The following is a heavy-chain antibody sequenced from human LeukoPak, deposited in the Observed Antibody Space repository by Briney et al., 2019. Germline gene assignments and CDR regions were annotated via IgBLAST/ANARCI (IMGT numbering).Heavy chain of an antibody. D-gene: IGHD3-22*01. CDR2: ISRSGSTK. CDR3: ARGPAASGYYDSRGRYGYFDY. V-gene: IGHV3-11*04. CDR1: GFTFGDYN. J-gene: IGHJ4*02. Sequence: GGSLRLSCAASGFTFGDYNMRWIRQAPGKGLEWVSSISRSGSTKYYADSVKGRFTISRDNAKNSLYLQMNSLRAEDTAVYYCARGPAASGYYDSRGRYGYFDYWGQGTLVTVSS.